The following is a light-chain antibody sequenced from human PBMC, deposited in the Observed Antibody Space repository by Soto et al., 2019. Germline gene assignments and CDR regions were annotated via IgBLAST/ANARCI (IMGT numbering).Light chain of an antibody. J-gene: IGLJ2*01. V-gene: IGLV4-69*01. Sequence: QPVLTQSPSASASLGASVKLTCTLNSGHSSYAIAWHQQQPEKGPRYLMKLNSDGSHSKGDGIPDRFSRSSSGAERYLTISSLQSEDEADYYCQTWDTGIRVVFGGGTKVTVL. CDR3: QTWDTGIRVV. CDR1: SGHSSYA. CDR2: LNSDGSH.